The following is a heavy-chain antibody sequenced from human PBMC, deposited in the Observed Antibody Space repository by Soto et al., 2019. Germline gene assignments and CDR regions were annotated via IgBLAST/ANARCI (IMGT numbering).Heavy chain of an antibody. D-gene: IGHD2-2*01. Sequence: PGESLKISCKGSGYSFTSYWIGWVRQMPGKGLEWMGIIYPGDSGTRYSPSFQGQVTISADKSISTAYLQWSSLKASDTAMYYCARQRCSSTSCFSGMDVWGQGTTVTVSS. CDR3: ARQRCSSTSCFSGMDV. CDR2: IYPGDSGT. J-gene: IGHJ6*02. CDR1: GYSFTSYW. V-gene: IGHV5-51*01.